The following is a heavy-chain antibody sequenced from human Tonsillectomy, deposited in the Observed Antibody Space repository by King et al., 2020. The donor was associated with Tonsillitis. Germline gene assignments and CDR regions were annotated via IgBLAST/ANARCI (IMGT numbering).Heavy chain of an antibody. J-gene: IGHJ3*02. V-gene: IGHV3-30*02. D-gene: IGHD3-10*01. CDR1: GFTFSSYG. Sequence: QLVQSGGGLVQPGGSLRLSCAASGFTFSSYGMHWVRQAPGKGLEWVSFIRYDGSKKYYADSVKGRFTISRDNSKNTLYLQMNSLKTEDTAVYYCAKDRNGFGDFNAFNIWGQGTMVTVSS. CDR2: IRYDGSKK. CDR3: AKDRNGFGDFNAFNI.